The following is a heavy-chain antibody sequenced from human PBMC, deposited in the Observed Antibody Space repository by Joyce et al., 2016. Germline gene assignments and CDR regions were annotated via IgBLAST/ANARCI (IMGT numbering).Heavy chain of an antibody. CDR3: ARDGPKSTWDPGYYFDF. CDR2: ISDDGKNT. J-gene: IGHJ4*02. Sequence: QVKLVESGGGVVQPGRSLRLSCAASGFTFSGHSMHWVRQAPGKGLDWVTIISDDGKNTYYGDSMKGRFTISRDNSKNTVYLPVDSLRTEDTAVYYCARDGPKSTWDPGYYFDFWGQGTLVTVSS. D-gene: IGHD1-14*01. V-gene: IGHV3-30*04. CDR1: GFTFSGHS.